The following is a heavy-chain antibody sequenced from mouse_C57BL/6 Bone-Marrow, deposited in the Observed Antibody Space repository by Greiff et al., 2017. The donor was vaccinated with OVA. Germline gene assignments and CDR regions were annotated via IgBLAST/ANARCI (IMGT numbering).Heavy chain of an antibody. D-gene: IGHD3-1*01. V-gene: IGHV5-2*01. CDR2: INSDGGST. Sequence: EVKLVESGGGLVQPGESLKLSCESNEYEFPSYDMSWVRKTPEKRLELVAAINSDGGSTYYPDTMKRRFIISGDNTKKTPYLQMSSLTSEDTALYYCARHSSGYYAMDYWGRGTAVTVSA. J-gene: IGHJ4*01. CDR1: EYEFPSYD. CDR3: ARHSSGYYAMDY.